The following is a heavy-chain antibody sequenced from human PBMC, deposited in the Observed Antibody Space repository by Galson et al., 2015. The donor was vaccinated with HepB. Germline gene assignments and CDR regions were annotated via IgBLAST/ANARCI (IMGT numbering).Heavy chain of an antibody. CDR1: GFTFSSYW. D-gene: IGHD4-17*01. CDR2: LKEDGSET. V-gene: IGHV3-7*03. Sequence: SLRLSCAASGFTFSSYWLSWVRHAPGKGLEWVANLKEDGSETHYVGSVKGRFTISRDNANNLMFLQMNSLRADDTAVYYCARGYGDFDHWGQGTLVTVSS. CDR3: ARGYGDFDH. J-gene: IGHJ5*02.